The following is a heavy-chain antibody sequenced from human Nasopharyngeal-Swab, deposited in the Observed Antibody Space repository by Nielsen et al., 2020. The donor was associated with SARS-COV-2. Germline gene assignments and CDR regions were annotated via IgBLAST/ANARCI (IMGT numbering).Heavy chain of an antibody. CDR2: IWYDGSNK. Sequence: GESLKISCAASGFTFSSYGMHWVRQAPGKGLEWVAVIWYDGSNKYYADSVKGRFTISRDNSKSTLYLQMNSLRAEDTAVYYCARDSNYDYVWGSYGTTLDYWGQGTLVTVSS. D-gene: IGHD3-16*01. J-gene: IGHJ4*02. CDR3: ARDSNYDYVWGSYGTTLDY. CDR1: GFTFSSYG. V-gene: IGHV3-33*01.